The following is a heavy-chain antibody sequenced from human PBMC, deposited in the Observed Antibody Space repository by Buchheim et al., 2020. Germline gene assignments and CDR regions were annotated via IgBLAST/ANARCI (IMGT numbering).Heavy chain of an antibody. CDR3: ITMIVYPIAGFDY. CDR2: ISGSGGSA. J-gene: IGHJ4*02. V-gene: IGHV3-23*01. CDR1: GFTFSSYA. Sequence: EVQLLESGGGLVQPGGSLRLSCAASGFTFSSYAMSWVRQAPGKGLEWVSAISGSGGSAYYDDSVKGRFTIYRDNSKKTLYLQMNSLRAEDTAVYYCITMIVYPIAGFDYWGQGTL. D-gene: IGHD3-22*01.